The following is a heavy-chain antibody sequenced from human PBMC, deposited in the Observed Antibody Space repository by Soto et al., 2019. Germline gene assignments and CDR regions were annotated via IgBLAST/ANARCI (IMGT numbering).Heavy chain of an antibody. J-gene: IGHJ4*02. D-gene: IGHD3-22*01. V-gene: IGHV3-23*01. CDR1: GFTFSSYA. Sequence: EVQLLESGGGLVQPGGSLRLSCAASGFTFSSYAMSWVRQAPGKGLEWVSAISGSGGSTYYADSVKDRFTISRDNSKNTLYLQMNSLKAEDTAVYYCAKGLRYYYDSSGFWGQGTLVTVT. CDR3: AKGLRYYYDSSGF. CDR2: ISGSGGST.